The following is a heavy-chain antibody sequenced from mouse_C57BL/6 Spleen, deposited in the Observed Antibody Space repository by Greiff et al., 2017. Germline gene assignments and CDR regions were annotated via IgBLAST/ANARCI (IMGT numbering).Heavy chain of an antibody. CDR1: GYTFTDYY. Sequence: VQLQQSGPELVKPGASVKISCKASGYTFTDYYRNWVKQSHGKSLEWIGEINPNNGGTSYNQKFKGKATLTVDKSSSTAYMELRSLTSEDSAVYYCARYYYGNHYAMDYWGQGTSVTVSS. J-gene: IGHJ4*01. CDR2: INPNNGGT. CDR3: ARYYYGNHYAMDY. D-gene: IGHD2-1*01. V-gene: IGHV1-26*01.